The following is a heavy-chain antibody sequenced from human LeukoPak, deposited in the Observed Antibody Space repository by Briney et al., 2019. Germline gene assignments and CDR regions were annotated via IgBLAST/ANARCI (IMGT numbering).Heavy chain of an antibody. CDR1: EFTFSSYA. V-gene: IGHV3-23*01. CDR2: ISGSGGST. CDR3: AKEPSCSGGSCYYFDY. D-gene: IGHD2-15*01. J-gene: IGHJ4*02. Sequence: GGSLRLSCAASEFTFSSYAMSWVRQAPGQGLEWVSAISGSGGSTYYGDSVKGRFTISRDNSKNTLDLQMNSLRAEDTAIYYCAKEPSCSGGSCYYFDYWGQGTLVTVSS.